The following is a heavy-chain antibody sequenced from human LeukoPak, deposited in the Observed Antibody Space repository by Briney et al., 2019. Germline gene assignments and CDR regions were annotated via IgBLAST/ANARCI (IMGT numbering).Heavy chain of an antibody. V-gene: IGHV1-24*01. CDR1: GYTLTELS. J-gene: IGHJ5*02. D-gene: IGHD3-3*01. CDR3: ARGRFLARPPRFDP. CDR2: FDPEDGET. Sequence: GASVKVSCKVSGYTLTELSMHWVRQAPGKGLEWVGGFDPEDGETIYAQKFQGRVTMTEDTSTDTAYMELRSLRSDDTAVYYCARGRFLARPPRFDPWGQGTLVTVSS.